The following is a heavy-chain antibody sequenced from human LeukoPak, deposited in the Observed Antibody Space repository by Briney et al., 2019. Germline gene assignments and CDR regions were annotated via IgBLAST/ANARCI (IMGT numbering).Heavy chain of an antibody. CDR2: ISTSGGS. D-gene: IGHD2-2*01. CDR1: GASIGSYY. Sequence: KPSETLSLTCNVSGASIGSYYWNWIRQPAGKGLEWIGRISTSGGSNYNPSLKSRVTMSLDTSKNQVSLRLISVTAADTAIYFCARIMRPQLGYLDFWGQGALVTVSS. V-gene: IGHV4-4*07. J-gene: IGHJ4*02. CDR3: ARIMRPQLGYLDF.